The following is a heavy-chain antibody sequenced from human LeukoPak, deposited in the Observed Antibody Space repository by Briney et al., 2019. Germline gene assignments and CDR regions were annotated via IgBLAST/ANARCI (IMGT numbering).Heavy chain of an antibody. CDR3: ARLDRNAYSPFDY. D-gene: IGHD5-24*01. CDR1: GYTFSSYW. J-gene: IGHJ4*02. V-gene: IGHV5-51*01. CDR2: MYPDESDT. Sequence: GESLQISCKGLGYTFSSYWVAWVRQMPGKGLEWMGIMYPDESDTRYSPSFQGQVTISVDKSISTAYLHWSSLTASDSAIYYCARLDRNAYSPFDYWGQGTLVTVAS.